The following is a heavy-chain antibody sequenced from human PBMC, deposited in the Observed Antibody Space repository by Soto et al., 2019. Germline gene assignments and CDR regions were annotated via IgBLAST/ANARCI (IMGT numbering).Heavy chain of an antibody. CDR2: IYNSGST. CDR1: GGYISGGYYS. V-gene: IGHV4-30-2*01. CDR3: ATYRKFFHI. J-gene: IGHJ3*02. Sequence: PSETLSLTCAVSGGYISGGYYSWIWIRQPPGKGLEWIGFIYNSGSTYYNSSLKSRVTISVDRSKNHFFLNLTSVTAADTAVYYCATYRKFFHIWGQGTKVTVSS.